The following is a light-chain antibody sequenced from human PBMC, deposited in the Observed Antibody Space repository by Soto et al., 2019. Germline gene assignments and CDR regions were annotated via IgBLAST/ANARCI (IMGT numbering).Light chain of an antibody. V-gene: IGKV3-15*01. J-gene: IGKJ1*01. CDR2: GAS. CDR3: QQSYSTTWT. CDR1: QSVSSN. Sequence: IVMTQSPATLSVSPGERATLSCRASQSVSSNLAWYQQKPGQAPRLLIYGASTRATGIPARFSGSGSGTEFTLTISSLQPEDFATYSCQQSYSTTWTFGQGTKVENK.